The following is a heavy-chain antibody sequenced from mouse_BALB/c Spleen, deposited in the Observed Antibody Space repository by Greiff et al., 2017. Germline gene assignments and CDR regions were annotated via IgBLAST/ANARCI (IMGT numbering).Heavy chain of an antibody. CDR3: AREEGNYYGYFDY. Sequence: VQRVESGPGLVAPSQSLSITCTVSGFSLTSYGVHWVRQPPGKGLEWLGVIWAGGSTNYNSALMSRLSISKDNSKSQVFLKMNSLQTDDTAMYYCAREEGNYYGYFDYWGQGTTLTVSS. CDR1: GFSLTSYG. J-gene: IGHJ2*01. CDR2: IWAGGST. V-gene: IGHV2-9*02. D-gene: IGHD1-1*01.